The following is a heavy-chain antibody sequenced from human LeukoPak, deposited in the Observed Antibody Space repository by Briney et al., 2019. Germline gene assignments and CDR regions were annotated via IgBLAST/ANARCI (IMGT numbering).Heavy chain of an antibody. D-gene: IGHD3-22*01. CDR3: ARDQLHYYDSSGYLSPNDY. J-gene: IGHJ4*02. CDR1: GGSFSGYY. CDR2: INHSGST. Sequence: SETLSLTCAVYGGSFSGYYWSWIRQPPGKGLEWIGEINHSGSTNYNPSLKSRVTISVDTSKNQFSLKLSSVTAADTAVYYCARDQLHYYDSSGYLSPNDYWGQGTLVTVSS. V-gene: IGHV4-34*01.